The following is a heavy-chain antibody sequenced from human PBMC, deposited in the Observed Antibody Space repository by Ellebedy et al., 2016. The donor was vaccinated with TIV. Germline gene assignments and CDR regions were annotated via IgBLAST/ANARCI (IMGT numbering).Heavy chain of an antibody. V-gene: IGHV3-53*01. CDR2: IYSSGGT. J-gene: IGHJ4*02. CDR3: AGGISVAGTSLGF. Sequence: GESLKISCAASGFTVSSNYMSWVRQAPGRGLEWVSTIYSSGGTYYAGSVKGRFTISRANSKNTLYLQMNSLRAEDTAVYYCAGGISVAGTSLGFWGQGTLVTVSS. CDR1: GFTVSSNY. D-gene: IGHD6-19*01.